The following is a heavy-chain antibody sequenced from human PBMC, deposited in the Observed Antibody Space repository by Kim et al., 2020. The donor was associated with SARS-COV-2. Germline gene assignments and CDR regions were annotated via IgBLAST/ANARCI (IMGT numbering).Heavy chain of an antibody. Sequence: SETLSLTCTVSVDSINSDYWTWIRQPPGKGLEWIAYIRYSGKTAYNPSLRSRVAISIDPSKSHFSLQLTSVTAADTAVYFCARLPDITGWPFDAWGQGVLVTV. CDR3: ARLPDITGWPFDA. CDR1: VDSINSDY. V-gene: IGHV4-59*01. CDR2: IRYSGKT. J-gene: IGHJ4*02. D-gene: IGHD6-19*01.